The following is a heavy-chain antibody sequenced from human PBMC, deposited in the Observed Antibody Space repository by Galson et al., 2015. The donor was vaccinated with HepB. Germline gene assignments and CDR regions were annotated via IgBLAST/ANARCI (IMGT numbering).Heavy chain of an antibody. CDR3: ARGGGHYFYYMDV. J-gene: IGHJ6*03. CDR1: GFIFSNYG. Sequence: SLRLSCAASGFIFSNYGMHWVRQAPGKGLEWVAVIWYDGSNKYYADSVKGRFTISRDNSKNTLYLQMNSLRAEDTAVYYCARGGGHYFYYMDVWGKGTTVTVSS. V-gene: IGHV3-33*01. D-gene: IGHD2-15*01. CDR2: IWYDGSNK.